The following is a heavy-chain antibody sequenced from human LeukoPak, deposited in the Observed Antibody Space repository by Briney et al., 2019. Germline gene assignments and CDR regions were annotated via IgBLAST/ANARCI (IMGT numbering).Heavy chain of an antibody. CDR3: ARLLYYYDSSIYQRYFDY. D-gene: IGHD3-22*01. CDR1: GFTVSSNY. J-gene: IGHJ4*02. Sequence: GGSLRLSCAASGFTVSSNYMNWVRQAPGKGLEWVSIIYSGGNTHYADSVKGRFTISRDNSQNTLYLQMNSLRPEDTAVYYCARLLYYYDSSIYQRYFDYWGQGTLVTVSS. V-gene: IGHV3-53*01. CDR2: IYSGGNT.